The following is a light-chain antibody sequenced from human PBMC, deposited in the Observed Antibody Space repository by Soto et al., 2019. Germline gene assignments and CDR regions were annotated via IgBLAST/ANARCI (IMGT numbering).Light chain of an antibody. CDR1: QSVSSSY. J-gene: IGKJ5*01. CDR3: QQRSNWPPIT. CDR2: GAS. Sequence: EIVLTQSPGTLSLSPGARATLSCRASQSVSSSYLAWYQQKPGQAPRLLIYGASSRATGIPARFSGSGSGTDFTLTISSLEPEDFAVYYGQQRSNWPPITFGQGTRLEI. V-gene: IGKV3D-20*02.